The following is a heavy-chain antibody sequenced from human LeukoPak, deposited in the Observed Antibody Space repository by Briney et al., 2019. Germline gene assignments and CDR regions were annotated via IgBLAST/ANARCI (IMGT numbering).Heavy chain of an antibody. Sequence: GGSLRLSSAASGFTFSSYGMHWVRQAPGKGLEWVAVIWYDGSNKYYADSVKGRFTISRDNSKNTLYLQMNSLRAEDTAVYYCAREESYYYGSGSYYMDYWGQGTLVTVSS. D-gene: IGHD3-10*01. CDR3: AREESYYYGSGSYYMDY. V-gene: IGHV3-33*01. CDR1: GFTFSSYG. CDR2: IWYDGSNK. J-gene: IGHJ4*02.